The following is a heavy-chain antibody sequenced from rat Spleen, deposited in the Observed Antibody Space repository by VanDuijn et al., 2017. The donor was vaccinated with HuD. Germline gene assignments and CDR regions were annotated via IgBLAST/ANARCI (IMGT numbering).Heavy chain of an antibody. D-gene: IGHD1-4*01. J-gene: IGHJ3*01. V-gene: IGHV5-31*01. CDR1: GFIFNNYW. Sequence: EVQLVESGGGLVQPGRSLKLSCVASGFIFNNYWMTWIRQAPGKGLEWVASITHSGGNTYYPDSVKGRFTISRDNAKNTLYLQMDSLRSEDTATYYCARVGTRVSRFAYWGQGTLVTVSS. CDR2: ITHSGGNT. CDR3: ARVGTRVSRFAY.